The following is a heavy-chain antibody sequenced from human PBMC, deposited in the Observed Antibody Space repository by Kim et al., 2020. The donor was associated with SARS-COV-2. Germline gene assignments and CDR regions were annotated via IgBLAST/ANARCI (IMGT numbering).Heavy chain of an antibody. J-gene: IGHJ4*02. D-gene: IGHD3-16*01. CDR2: IYYSGST. Sequence: SETLSLTCTVSGGSISSSSYYWGWIRQPPGKGLEWIGSIYYSGSTYYNPSLKSRVTISVDTSKNQFSLKLSSVTAADTAVYYCARGLWGDQLDYWGQGTLVTVSS. CDR3: ARGLWGDQLDY. V-gene: IGHV4-39*07. CDR1: GGSISSSSYY.